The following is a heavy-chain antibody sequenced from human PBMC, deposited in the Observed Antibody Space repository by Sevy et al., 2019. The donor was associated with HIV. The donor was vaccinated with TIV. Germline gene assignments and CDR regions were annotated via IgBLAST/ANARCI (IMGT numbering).Heavy chain of an antibody. J-gene: IGHJ4*02. V-gene: IGHV1-24*01. CDR1: GYTLTELS. D-gene: IGHD3-22*01. CDR2: FDPEDGET. CDR3: ATDRVRRYTSTYYYDSSGYAGVYFDY. Sequence: ASVKVSCKVSGYTLTELSMHWVRQAPGKGLEWMGGFDPEDGETIYAQKFQGRVTMTEDTSTDTAYMELSSLRSEDTAVYYCATDRVRRYTSTYYYDSSGYAGVYFDYWGQGTLVTVSS.